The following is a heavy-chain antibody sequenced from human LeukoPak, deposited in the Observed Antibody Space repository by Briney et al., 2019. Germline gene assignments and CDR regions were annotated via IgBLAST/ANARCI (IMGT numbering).Heavy chain of an antibody. CDR3: ARVRYFDSGGYYYDFDF. CDR1: GYSISNGYY. V-gene: IGHV4-38-2*02. D-gene: IGHD3-22*01. CDR2: MYHSGIS. J-gene: IGHJ4*02. Sequence: SETLSLTCTVSGYSISNGYYWGWIRRPPGKGLEWIGHMYHSGISFYNPSLKSRVTISLDTSKNQFSLRLTSVTAADTAVYYCARVRYFDSGGYYYDFDFWGQGALVTVSS.